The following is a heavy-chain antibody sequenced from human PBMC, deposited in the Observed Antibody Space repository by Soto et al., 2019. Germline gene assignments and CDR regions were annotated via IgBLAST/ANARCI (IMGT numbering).Heavy chain of an antibody. Sequence: QVQLVESGGRVVQPGRSLRLSCAASGFTFSSYGMHWVRQAPGKGLEWVAIIWYDGSNKYYADSVKGRFTISRDNSKNTLYLEMNSLRLEDTALYYCARDNGGHSYWFDPWGQGTLVTVSS. J-gene: IGHJ5*02. CDR1: GFTFSSYG. V-gene: IGHV3-33*01. CDR3: ARDNGGHSYWFDP. CDR2: IWYDGSNK. D-gene: IGHD2-21*01.